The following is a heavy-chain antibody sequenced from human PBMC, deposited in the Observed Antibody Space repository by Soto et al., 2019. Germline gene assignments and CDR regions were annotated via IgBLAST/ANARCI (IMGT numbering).Heavy chain of an antibody. V-gene: IGHV3-30*03. D-gene: IGHD2-8*02. CDR1: GFTVSTYG. CDR2: ISRDGGNK. Sequence: QVQLVESGGGVVQPGRSLRLSCAVSGFTVSTYGMHWVRQAPGKGLEWVAVISRDGGNKYYADSVKGRFTISRDNSRNTLFLDMNSLRSDDMAVYYCTGEVASGYWGQGTLVTVSS. J-gene: IGHJ4*02. CDR3: TGEVASGY.